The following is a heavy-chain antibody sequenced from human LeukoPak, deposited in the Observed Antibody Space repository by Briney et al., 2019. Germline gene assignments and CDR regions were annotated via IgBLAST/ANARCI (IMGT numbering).Heavy chain of an antibody. CDR2: TRNKANSYTT. J-gene: IGHJ4*02. D-gene: IGHD4-17*01. CDR1: GFTFSDHH. Sequence: GGSLRLSCAASGFTFSDHHMDWVRQAPGKGLEWVGRTRNKANSYTTEYAASVKGRFTISRDDSKNSLYLQMNSLRTEDTAVYYCARAPYGDYGYYFDYWGQGTLVTVSS. V-gene: IGHV3-72*01. CDR3: ARAPYGDYGYYFDY.